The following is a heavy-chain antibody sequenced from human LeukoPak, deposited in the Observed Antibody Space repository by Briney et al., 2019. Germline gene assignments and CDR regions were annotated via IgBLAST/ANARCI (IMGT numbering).Heavy chain of an antibody. J-gene: IGHJ4*02. V-gene: IGHV3-74*01. D-gene: IGHD6-13*01. Sequence: GGSLRLSCAASGFTFSGYWMHWVRHAPGKGLVWVSHINTDGSSTTYGDSAKGRFTVSRDNAKNTLFLQMNSLRVEDTAVYYCARGTAATAGIDYRRQGTLVTVSS. CDR2: INTDGSST. CDR3: ARGTAATAGIDY. CDR1: GFTFSGYW.